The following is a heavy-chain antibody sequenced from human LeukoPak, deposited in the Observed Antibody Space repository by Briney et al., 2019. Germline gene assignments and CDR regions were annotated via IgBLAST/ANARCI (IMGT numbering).Heavy chain of an antibody. CDR3: ARGRLEVAGLIDY. Sequence: PSETLSLTCTVSGGSISSSSYYWGWIRQPPGRGLEWIGNIYYSGSTYYNPSLKSRVTISVDTSKNHFSLKLSSVTAADTAVYYCARGRLEVAGLIDYWGQGTLVTVSS. D-gene: IGHD6-19*01. CDR2: IYYSGST. J-gene: IGHJ4*02. V-gene: IGHV4-39*02. CDR1: GGSISSSSYY.